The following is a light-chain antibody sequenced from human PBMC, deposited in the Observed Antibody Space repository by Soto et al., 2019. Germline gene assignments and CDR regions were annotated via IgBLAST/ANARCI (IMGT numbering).Light chain of an antibody. V-gene: IGKV3-15*01. Sequence: EIVMTQSPVGLSVSPGERATLSCRASQSINSDLAWYQQKPGQAPRLLIYAASTRATGIPARFSGSGSGTEFSLTISSLQSEDFAVYYCQQYNSWPLTFGGGTKLEIK. CDR2: AAS. CDR3: QQYNSWPLT. J-gene: IGKJ4*01. CDR1: QSINSD.